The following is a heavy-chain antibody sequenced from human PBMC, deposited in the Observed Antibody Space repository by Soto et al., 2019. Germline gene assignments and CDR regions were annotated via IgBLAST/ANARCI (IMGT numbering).Heavy chain of an antibody. CDR3: ARDKGGYDYSYYYYYMDV. CDR2: ISAYNGNT. V-gene: IGHV1-18*01. D-gene: IGHD5-12*01. J-gene: IGHJ6*03. CDR1: GYTFTSYG. Sequence: ASVKVSCKASGYTFTSYGISWVRQAPGQGLEWMGWISAYNGNTNYAQKLQGRVTMTTDTSTSTAYMELRSLRSDDTAVYYCARDKGGYDYSYYYYYMDVWGKGTTVTAP.